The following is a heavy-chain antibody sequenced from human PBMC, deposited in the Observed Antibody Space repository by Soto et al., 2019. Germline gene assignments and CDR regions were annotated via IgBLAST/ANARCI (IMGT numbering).Heavy chain of an antibody. V-gene: IGHV4-34*01. Sequence: QVQLQQWGAGLLKPSETLSLTCAVYGGAFSGYSWSWIRQPPGKGLEWIGEINHSGSTNYNPSLTSRVTISVDPSKNQFSLKLSSVTDADTAVYYCARGRRAAARAYFYYWGQGTLVTFSS. CDR3: ARGRRAAARAYFYY. CDR1: GGAFSGYS. D-gene: IGHD2-15*01. CDR2: INHSGST. J-gene: IGHJ4*02.